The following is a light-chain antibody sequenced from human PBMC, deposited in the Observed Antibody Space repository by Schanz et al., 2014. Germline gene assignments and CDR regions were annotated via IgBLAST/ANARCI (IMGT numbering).Light chain of an antibody. J-gene: IGKJ3*01. CDR2: GAS. Sequence: EIVLTQSPGTLSLSPGERATLSCRASQSVSSSYLAWYQQKPGQAPRLLNYGASSRATGIPDRFSGSGSGSDFTLTISRLEPEDFAVYYCQQHGSFFGPGTKVDIK. CDR3: QQHGSF. CDR1: QSVSSSY. V-gene: IGKV3-20*01.